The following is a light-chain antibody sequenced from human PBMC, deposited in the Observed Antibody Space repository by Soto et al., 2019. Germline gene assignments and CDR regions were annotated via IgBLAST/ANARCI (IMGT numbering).Light chain of an antibody. CDR3: QQYNRYTT. CDR1: QSISTW. CDR2: DAS. J-gene: IGKJ2*01. V-gene: IGKV1-5*01. Sequence: DIQMTQSPSTLSASVGDRVTITCRASQSISTWLAWYQQKPGKAPKLLIYDASSVQSGVPSRFSGHGSGTDFTLTISSLQPDDFATYYCQQYNRYTTFGQGTKLEIK.